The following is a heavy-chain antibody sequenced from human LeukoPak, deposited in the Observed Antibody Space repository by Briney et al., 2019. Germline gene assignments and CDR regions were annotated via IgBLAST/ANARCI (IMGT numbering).Heavy chain of an antibody. D-gene: IGHD3-22*01. J-gene: IGHJ3*02. CDR2: IYPGDSDT. Sequence: GESLKISCKGSGYSFTSCWIGWVRQMPGKGLEWMGIIYPGDSDTRYSPSFQGQVTISADKSISTAYLQWSSLKASDTAMYYCARLMYYYDSSGYSSAFDIWGQGTMVTVSS. V-gene: IGHV5-51*01. CDR3: ARLMYYYDSSGYSSAFDI. CDR1: GYSFTSCW.